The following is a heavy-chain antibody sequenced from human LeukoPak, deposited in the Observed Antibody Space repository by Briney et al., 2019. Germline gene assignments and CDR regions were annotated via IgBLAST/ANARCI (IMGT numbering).Heavy chain of an antibody. CDR3: AKDFYRLGEFDAFDN. J-gene: IGHJ3*02. D-gene: IGHD3-16*01. Sequence: SVKVSCKASGGTFSSYAISWVRQAPGQGLEWMGGIIPIFGTANYAQKFRGRVTITADKSTRTAYMELSSLRSEDTALYYCAKDFYRLGEFDAFDNWGQGTMVTVSS. CDR2: IIPIFGTA. V-gene: IGHV1-69*06. CDR1: GGTFSSYA.